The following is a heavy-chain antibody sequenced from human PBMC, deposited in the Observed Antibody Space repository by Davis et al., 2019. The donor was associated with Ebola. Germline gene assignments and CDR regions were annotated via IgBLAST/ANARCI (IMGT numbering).Heavy chain of an antibody. CDR1: GGSITSYY. J-gene: IGHJ4*02. V-gene: IGHV4-59*01. Sequence: SETLSLTCTVSGGSITSYYWSWIRQPPGKGLEWIGYVFYTGGTNYNPSLKSRITISIDTSKNQFSLEVRSVTAADTAFYYCVRGSDAYKTGYWGQGTLVTVSS. CDR2: VFYTGGT. CDR3: VRGSDAYKTGY. D-gene: IGHD5-24*01.